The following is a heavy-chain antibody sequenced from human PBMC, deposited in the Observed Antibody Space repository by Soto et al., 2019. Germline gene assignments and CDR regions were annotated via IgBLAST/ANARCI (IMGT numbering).Heavy chain of an antibody. Sequence: QVQLVQSGAEVKKPGASVKVSCKASGYTFTSYYMHWVRQAPGQGLEWMGIINPSGGSTSYAQKFQGRVTMTRDTSTSTVYMELSSLRSEDTAVYYCARDRGLDCSSTSCYTTYYYYGMDVWGQGTTVTVSS. CDR3: ARDRGLDCSSTSCYTTYYYYGMDV. CDR1: GYTFTSYY. D-gene: IGHD2-2*02. V-gene: IGHV1-46*01. J-gene: IGHJ6*02. CDR2: INPSGGST.